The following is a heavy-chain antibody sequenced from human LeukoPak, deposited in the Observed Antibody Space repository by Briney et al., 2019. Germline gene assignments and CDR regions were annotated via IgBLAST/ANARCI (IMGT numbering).Heavy chain of an antibody. CDR2: IYYGGST. CDR3: ARRFYGDPPLDY. J-gene: IGHJ4*02. CDR1: GGSISSYY. V-gene: IGHV4-59*01. D-gene: IGHD4-17*01. Sequence: SETLSLTCTVSGGSISSYYWSWIRQPPGKGLEWIGYIYYGGSTNYNPSLKSRVTISVDTSKNQFSLKLSSVTAADTAVYYCARRFYGDPPLDYWGQGTLVTVSS.